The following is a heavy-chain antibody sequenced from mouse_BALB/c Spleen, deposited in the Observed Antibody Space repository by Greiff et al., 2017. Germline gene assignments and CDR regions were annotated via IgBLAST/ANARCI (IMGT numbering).Heavy chain of an antibody. Sequence: VQLQQSGAELVRPGVSVKISCKGSGYTFTDYAMHWVKQSHAKSLEWIGVISTYYGDASYNQKFKGKATMTVDKSSSTAYMELARLTSEDSAIYYCARSYYRYDAMDYWGQGTSVTVSS. J-gene: IGHJ4*01. CDR1: GYTFTDYA. V-gene: IGHV1S137*01. CDR2: ISTYYGDA. D-gene: IGHD2-14*01. CDR3: ARSYYRYDAMDY.